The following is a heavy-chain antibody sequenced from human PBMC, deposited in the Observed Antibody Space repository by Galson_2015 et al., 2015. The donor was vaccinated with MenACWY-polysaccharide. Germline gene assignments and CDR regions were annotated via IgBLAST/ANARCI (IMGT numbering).Heavy chain of an antibody. J-gene: IGHJ4*02. CDR3: ARGRDCSSTTCYGSGDS. D-gene: IGHD2-2*01. Sequence: SLRLSCAASGFTFSRFNMNWVRQAPGKGLEWLSSISSSGTYMYYADSVKGRFTISRDNTKNSLYLQMNILTTEDTAVYYCARGRDCSSTTCYGSGDSSGQAALFTVSS. V-gene: IGHV3-21*01. CDR1: GFTFSRFN. CDR2: ISSSGTYM.